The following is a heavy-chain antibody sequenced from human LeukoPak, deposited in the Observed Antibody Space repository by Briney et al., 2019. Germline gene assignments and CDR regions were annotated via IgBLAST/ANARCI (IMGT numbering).Heavy chain of an antibody. V-gene: IGHV4-59*01. D-gene: IGHD3-10*01. CDR3: ARDRRYGSGSYYKPKNWFDP. J-gene: IGHJ5*02. CDR2: IYYSGST. CDR1: GGSISSYY. Sequence: SETLSLTCTVSGGSISSYYWSWIRQPPGKGLEWIGYIYYSGSTNYNPSLKSRVTISVDTSKNQFSLKLSSVTAADTAVYYCARDRRYGSGSYYKPKNWFDPWGQGTLVTVSS.